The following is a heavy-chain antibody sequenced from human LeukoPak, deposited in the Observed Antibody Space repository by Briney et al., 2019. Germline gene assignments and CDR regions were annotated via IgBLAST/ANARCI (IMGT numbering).Heavy chain of an antibody. CDR3: TSFPFNSFGVVIRIP. J-gene: IGHJ5*02. D-gene: IGHD3-3*01. CDR1: GFTFSGSA. CDR2: IRSKTNTYAT. V-gene: IGHV3-73*01. Sequence: PGGSLRLSCAASGFTFSGSAMHWVRQASGKGLEWVGSIRSKTNTYATAYAASVKLRFTISRDDSKNTAYLQMNSLKTEDTAVYYCTSFPFNSFGVVIRIPWGQGTLVTVSS.